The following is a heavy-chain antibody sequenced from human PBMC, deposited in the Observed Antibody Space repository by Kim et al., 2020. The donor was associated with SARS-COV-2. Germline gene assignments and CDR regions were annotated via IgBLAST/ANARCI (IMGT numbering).Heavy chain of an antibody. D-gene: IGHD2-2*01. J-gene: IGHJ4*02. CDR2: ISAYNGNT. V-gene: IGHV1-18*04. CDR3: ARGSPLQYQGYYFDY. Sequence: ASVKVSCKASGYTFTSYGISWVRQAPGQGLEWMGWISAYNGNTNYAQKLQGRVTMTTDTSTSTAYMELRSLRSDDTAVYYCARGSPLQYQGYYFDYWGQGTLVTVSS. CDR1: GYTFTSYG.